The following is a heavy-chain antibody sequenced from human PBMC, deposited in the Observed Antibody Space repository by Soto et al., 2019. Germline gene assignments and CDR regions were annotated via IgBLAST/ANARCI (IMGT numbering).Heavy chain of an antibody. CDR1: EFTFSRYG. D-gene: IGHD2-2*01. CDR3: ARDPSEGRVGNWFES. V-gene: IGHV3-21*01. CDR2: ISSSTSYV. Sequence: EVQLVESGGGLVKPGGSLRLSCAASEFTFSRYGMNWVRQAPGKGLEWVSSISSSTSYVYYADSVKGRFSVSRDNAKKILYLEMYALRTEDTAVYYCARDPSEGRVGNWFESWGQGTLVTVSS. J-gene: IGHJ5*01.